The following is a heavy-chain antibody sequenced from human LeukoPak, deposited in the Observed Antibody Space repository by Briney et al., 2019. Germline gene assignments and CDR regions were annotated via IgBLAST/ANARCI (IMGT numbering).Heavy chain of an antibody. J-gene: IGHJ4*02. Sequence: GGSLRLSCAASGFTFSSYAMHWVRQAPGKGLEWVAVISYDGSNKYYADSVKGRFTISRDNSKNTLYLQMNSLRAEDTAVYYCAINSGSYHYFDYWGQGTLVPVSS. CDR3: AINSGSYHYFDY. V-gene: IGHV3-30-3*01. CDR2: ISYDGSNK. D-gene: IGHD1-26*01. CDR1: GFTFSSYA.